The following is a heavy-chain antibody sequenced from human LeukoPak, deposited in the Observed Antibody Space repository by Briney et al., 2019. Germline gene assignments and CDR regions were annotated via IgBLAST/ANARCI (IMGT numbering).Heavy chain of an antibody. D-gene: IGHD2-15*01. CDR1: GYTFTNND. J-gene: IGHJ5*02. CDR3: ARLRPGYCSGGSCYRNWFDP. Sequence: ASVKVSCKASGYTFTNNDIHWVRQATGQGLEWMGWMHPNSDDTGYAQKFQGRVTMTRNTSISTAYMELSSLRSEDTAVYYCARLRPGYCSGGSCYRNWFDPWGQGTLVTVSS. V-gene: IGHV1-8*01. CDR2: MHPNSDDT.